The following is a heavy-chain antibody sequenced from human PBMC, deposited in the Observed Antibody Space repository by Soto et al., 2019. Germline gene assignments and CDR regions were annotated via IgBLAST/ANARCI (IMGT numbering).Heavy chain of an antibody. CDR1: GGSISSYY. CDR2: VYYSGST. V-gene: IGHV4-59*08. J-gene: IGHJ4*02. CDR3: AVTYYDILTGLH. D-gene: IGHD3-9*01. Sequence: SETLSLTCSVSGGSISSYYWSWIRQPPGKGLEWIGYVYYSGSTRYNPSLKSRVTISVDTSKNQFSLNLNSVTAADTAVYYCAVTYYDILTGLHWGQGTLVTVSS.